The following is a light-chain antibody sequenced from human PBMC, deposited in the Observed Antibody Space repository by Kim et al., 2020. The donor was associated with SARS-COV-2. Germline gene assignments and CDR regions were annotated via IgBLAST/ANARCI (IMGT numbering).Light chain of an antibody. CDR3: QQSHGFPYT. Sequence: SASVGNRVSISCLASQSVSTSLNWYQQQRGKAPKLQIYAVSSLQSGVPSRFSGSGSGTDFTLTISSLQPEDFAIYYCQQSHGFPYTFGQGTKLEI. J-gene: IGKJ2*01. CDR2: AVS. CDR1: QSVSTS. V-gene: IGKV1-39*01.